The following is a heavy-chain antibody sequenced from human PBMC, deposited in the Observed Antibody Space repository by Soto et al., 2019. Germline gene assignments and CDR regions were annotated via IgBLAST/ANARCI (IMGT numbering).Heavy chain of an antibody. Sequence: XVSLSLSFEASSFNFSHYAMHWVRQAPGKGLEWLAIISLEVSNKYSAKPVKDRFTISRDNSKSTLYLQMNSLRPEDTAVYYCAKDGANPVAARFLDSWGQGTPVTVSS. V-gene: IGHV3-30*18. CDR3: AKDGANPVAARFLDS. CDR2: ISLEVSNK. J-gene: IGHJ4*02. D-gene: IGHD6-19*01. CDR1: SFNFSHYA.